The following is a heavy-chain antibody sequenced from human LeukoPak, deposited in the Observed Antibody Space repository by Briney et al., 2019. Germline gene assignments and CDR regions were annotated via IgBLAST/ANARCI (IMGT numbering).Heavy chain of an antibody. V-gene: IGHV1-8*01. J-gene: IGHJ5*02. CDR2: MNPNSGNT. CDR1: GYTFTSYD. Sequence: GASVKVSCKASGYTFTSYDINWVRQATGQGLEWMGWMNPNSGNTGYAQKFQGRVTMTRNTSISTAYMELSSLRSEDTAVYYCASSLVVYDFWSGYQPSWFDPWGQGTLVTVSS. CDR3: ASSLVVYDFWSGYQPSWFDP. D-gene: IGHD3-3*01.